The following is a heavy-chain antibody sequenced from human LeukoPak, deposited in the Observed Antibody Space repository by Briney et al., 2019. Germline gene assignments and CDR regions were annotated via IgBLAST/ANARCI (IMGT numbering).Heavy chain of an antibody. CDR2: LSGSGANT. CDR1: GFTFSSYA. CDR3: ATGVGCSGGTCYSGHGMDV. D-gene: IGHD2-15*01. V-gene: IGHV3-23*01. Sequence: PGGSLRLSCAASGFTFSSYAMSWVRQAPGKGLEWVSALSGSGANTYYADSVKGRFTISRDNSKNTLYLQVNSLRAEDTAVYYCATGVGCSGGTCYSGHGMDVWGQGTTVTVSS. J-gene: IGHJ6*02.